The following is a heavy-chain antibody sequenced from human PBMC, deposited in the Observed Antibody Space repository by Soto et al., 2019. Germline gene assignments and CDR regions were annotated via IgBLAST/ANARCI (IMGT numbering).Heavy chain of an antibody. V-gene: IGHV3-7*03. CDR3: ARDGRGFYDFWTRASNAFDI. CDR1: GFTFISYW. CDR2: IKQDGSEK. D-gene: IGHD3-3*01. Sequence: WGSLRLSCAASGFTFISYWIIFFRQSPCKWLEWVANIKQDGSEKYYVDSVKGRFTISRDNAKNSLYLQMNSLRAEDTAVYYCARDGRGFYDFWTRASNAFDIWGQGTMVTVSS. J-gene: IGHJ3*02.